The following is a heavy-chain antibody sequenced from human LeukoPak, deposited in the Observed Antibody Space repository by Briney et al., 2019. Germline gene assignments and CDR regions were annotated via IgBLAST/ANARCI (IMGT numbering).Heavy chain of an antibody. D-gene: IGHD3-10*01. V-gene: IGHV1-2*04. CDR2: INPNSGGT. Sequence: GASVKVSCKASGYTFTGYYMHWVRQAPGQGLEWMGWINPNSGGTNYAQKFQGWVTMTRDTSISTAYMELSRLRSEDTAVYYCARSIPVDYGSGSYYTDWGQGTLVTVSS. CDR1: GYTFTGYY. J-gene: IGHJ4*02. CDR3: ARSIPVDYGSGSYYTD.